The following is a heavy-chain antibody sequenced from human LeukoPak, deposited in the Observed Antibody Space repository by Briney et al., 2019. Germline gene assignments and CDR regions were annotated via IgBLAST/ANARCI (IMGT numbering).Heavy chain of an antibody. CDR1: GGSISSYY. CDR2: IYYSGST. Sequence: SETLSLTCTVSGGSISSYYWSWIRQPPGKGLEWIGYIYYSGSTNYNPSLKSRVSISVDTSKNQFSLKPSSVTAADTAVYYCARSVTISDPIDYFDYWGQGTLVTVSS. J-gene: IGHJ4*02. CDR3: ARSVTISDPIDYFDY. V-gene: IGHV4-59*01. D-gene: IGHD4-17*01.